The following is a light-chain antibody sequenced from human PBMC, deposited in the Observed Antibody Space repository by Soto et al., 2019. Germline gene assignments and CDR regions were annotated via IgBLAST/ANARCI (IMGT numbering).Light chain of an antibody. CDR1: SSGVENYNL. CDR3: NVQADNGKHV. CDR2: EGS. Sequence: QSALTQPASVSGSPGQSITLSCTRASSGVENYNLVSWYQHHPGKAPKLIIYEGSQRPSGVSDRFSGSKSGNTASLTISGLQAEDEADYYCNVQADNGKHVFGTGTKLTVL. J-gene: IGLJ1*01. V-gene: IGLV2-23*01.